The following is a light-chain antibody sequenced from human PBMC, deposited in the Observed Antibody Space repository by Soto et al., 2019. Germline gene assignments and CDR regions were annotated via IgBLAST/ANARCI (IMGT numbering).Light chain of an antibody. CDR2: GAS. J-gene: IGKJ3*01. CDR3: RQYDL. CDR1: QSVSSSY. V-gene: IGKV3-20*01. Sequence: EIVLTQSPGTLSLSPGERATLSCRASQSVSSSYLAWYQQKPGQAPRLLIYGASSKATGIPDRFGGSGSWRDFALTVSRLEPDEYAVYYCRQYDLFSPGAKVDIK.